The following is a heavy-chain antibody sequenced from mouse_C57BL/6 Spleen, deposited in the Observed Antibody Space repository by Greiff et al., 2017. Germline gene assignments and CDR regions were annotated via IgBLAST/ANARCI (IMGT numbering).Heavy chain of an antibody. CDR1: GYTFTSYW. J-gene: IGHJ3*01. V-gene: IGHV1-69*01. Sequence: QVQLQQPGAELVMPGASVQLSCKASGYTFTSYWMHWVKQRPGQGLEWIGEIDPSDSYTNYNQKFKGKSTLTVDKSSSTAYMQLSSLTSEDSAVYYCAIRDSSGSFAYWGQGTLVTVSA. CDR2: IDPSDSYT. CDR3: AIRDSSGSFAY. D-gene: IGHD3-2*02.